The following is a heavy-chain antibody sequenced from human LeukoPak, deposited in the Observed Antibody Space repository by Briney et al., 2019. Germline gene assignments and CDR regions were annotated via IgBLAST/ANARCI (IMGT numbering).Heavy chain of an antibody. CDR1: GFTFNKYS. CDR2: IKHDGSE. Sequence: GGSLRLSCTASGFTFNKYSMTWVRQAPGKGLEWVANIKHDGSENYVDSVRGQVTISRDNAKNSLYLQMNTLRAEDTAVYFCARHNYYHFDYWGQGTLVTASS. CDR3: ARHNYYHFDY. V-gene: IGHV3-7*01. D-gene: IGHD1-1*01. J-gene: IGHJ4*02.